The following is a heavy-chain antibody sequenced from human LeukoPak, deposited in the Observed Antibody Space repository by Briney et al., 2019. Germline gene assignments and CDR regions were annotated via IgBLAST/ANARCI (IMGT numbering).Heavy chain of an antibody. CDR3: ARLANRRLPD. D-gene: IGHD1-14*01. J-gene: IGHJ4*02. Sequence: PSETLSLTCTVSGGSISSYYWSWIRQPPGKGLEWIGEINHSGSTDYNPSLKSRVTISVDTSKNQFSLKLSSVTAADTAVYYCARLANRRLPDWGQGTLVTVSS. V-gene: IGHV4-34*01. CDR2: INHSGST. CDR1: GGSISSYY.